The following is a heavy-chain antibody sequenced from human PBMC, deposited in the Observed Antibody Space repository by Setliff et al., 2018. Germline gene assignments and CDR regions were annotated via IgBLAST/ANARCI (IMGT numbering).Heavy chain of an antibody. J-gene: IGHJ4*02. CDR1: GASFSDTY. V-gene: IGHV4-34*01. D-gene: IGHD6-6*01. Sequence: SETPSLTCAVYGASFSDTYWSWIRQPPGKGLEWIGSIHHRGSTYYNPSLKSRVTTLVDTSKNHFSLKLSSVTAADTAVYYCARQTGEQLVDYWGQGTLVTVSS. CDR2: IHHRGST. CDR3: ARQTGEQLVDY.